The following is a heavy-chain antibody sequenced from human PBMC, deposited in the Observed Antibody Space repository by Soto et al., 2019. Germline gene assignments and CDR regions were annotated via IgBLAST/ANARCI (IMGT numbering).Heavy chain of an antibody. J-gene: IGHJ6*02. CDR2: IFYSENT. CDR3: ARDPRATVTTVDGMDV. V-gene: IGHV4-61*01. CDR1: GDSVTSGSHY. D-gene: IGHD4-17*01. Sequence: SETLSLTCTVSGDSVTSGSHYWSWIRQPPGKGLEYIGYIFYSENTSYHPSLKSRVTISVDTSKNQFSLKLNSVTAADTAVYYCARDPRATVTTVDGMDVWGQGTTVTVSS.